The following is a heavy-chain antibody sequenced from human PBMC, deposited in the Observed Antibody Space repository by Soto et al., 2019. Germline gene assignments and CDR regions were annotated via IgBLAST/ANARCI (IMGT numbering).Heavy chain of an antibody. CDR1: GFTFETHV. D-gene: IGHD1-1*01. CDR2: IWYDGSNR. J-gene: IGHJ6*02. Sequence: QGQLAESGGGAVQTGTSLRLSCAASGFTFETHVMHWVRQAPGKGLEWVAVIWYDGSNRKYPDSVKGRFTVSRDNSKSTLFLQMNSLRAEDTAVYYCARGYSLNIGLYGMDVWGRGTMVTVSS. CDR3: ARGYSLNIGLYGMDV. V-gene: IGHV3-33*01.